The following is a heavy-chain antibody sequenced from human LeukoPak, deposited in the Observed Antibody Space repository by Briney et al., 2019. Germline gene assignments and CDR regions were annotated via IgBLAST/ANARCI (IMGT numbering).Heavy chain of an antibody. Sequence: GGSLRLSCAASGLTFSNYAMSWVRQAPGKGLEWVSAISGSGDSTYYADSVKGRFTISRDNSKNTLYLQMNSLRAEDTAVYYCAKDPHVLRFLEWLSAFDYWGQGTLVTVSS. J-gene: IGHJ4*02. CDR3: AKDPHVLRFLEWLSAFDY. CDR2: ISGSGDST. CDR1: GLTFSNYA. D-gene: IGHD3-3*01. V-gene: IGHV3-23*01.